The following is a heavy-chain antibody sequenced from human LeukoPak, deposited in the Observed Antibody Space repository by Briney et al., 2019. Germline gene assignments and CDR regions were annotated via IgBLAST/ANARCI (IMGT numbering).Heavy chain of an antibody. CDR2: INSDGSIT. CDR3: TRDIGVTAWGEWNY. J-gene: IGHJ4*02. Sequence: GGSLRPSCAASGFTFNSYWMHWVRQAPGKGLVWVSRINSDGSITNYADSVKGRFTISRDNAENTLYLQMSSLRAEDTAVYYCTRDIGVTAWGEWNYWGQGTLVTVSS. D-gene: IGHD2-15*01. V-gene: IGHV3-74*01. CDR1: GFTFNSYW.